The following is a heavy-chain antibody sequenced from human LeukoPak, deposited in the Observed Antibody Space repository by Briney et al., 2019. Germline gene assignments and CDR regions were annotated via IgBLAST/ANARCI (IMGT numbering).Heavy chain of an antibody. Sequence: EASVKVSCKASGYTFTSYDINWVRQAPGQGLEWMGWMNPNSGNTGYAQKFQGRVTITRNTSISTAYMELSSLRSEDTAVYYCARDSSGWYHWFDPWGQGTLVTVSS. CDR1: GYTFTSYD. CDR3: ARDSSGWYHWFDP. J-gene: IGHJ5*02. CDR2: MNPNSGNT. D-gene: IGHD6-19*01. V-gene: IGHV1-8*01.